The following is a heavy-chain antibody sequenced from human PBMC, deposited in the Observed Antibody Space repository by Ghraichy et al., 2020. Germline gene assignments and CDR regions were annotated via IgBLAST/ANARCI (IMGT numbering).Heavy chain of an antibody. CDR3: AGTDDSSGYYPYYFDY. J-gene: IGHJ4*02. CDR2: IYYSGST. Sequence: SETLSLTCTVSGGSISSYYWSWIRQPPGKGLEWIGYIYYSGSTNYNPSLKSRVTISVDTSKNQFSMKLSSVTAADTAVYYCAGTDDSSGYYPYYFDYWGQGTLVTVSS. CDR1: GGSISSYY. D-gene: IGHD3-22*01. V-gene: IGHV4-59*01.